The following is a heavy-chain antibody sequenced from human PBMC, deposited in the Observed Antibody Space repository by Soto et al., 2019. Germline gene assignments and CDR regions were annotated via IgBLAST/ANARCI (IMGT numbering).Heavy chain of an antibody. Sequence: QVQLVESGGGVVQPGRSLRLSCAASGFTFSSYGMHWVRQAPGKGLEWVAVIWYDGSNKYYADSVKGRFTISRDNSKNPLSLQMNSLRAADTAVYYCARALAPWLVLGYWGQGTLVTVSS. V-gene: IGHV3-33*01. CDR2: IWYDGSNK. J-gene: IGHJ4*02. D-gene: IGHD6-19*01. CDR1: GFTFSSYG. CDR3: ARALAPWLVLGY.